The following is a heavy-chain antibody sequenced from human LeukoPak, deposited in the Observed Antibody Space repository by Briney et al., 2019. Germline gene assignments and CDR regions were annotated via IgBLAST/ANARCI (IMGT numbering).Heavy chain of an antibody. Sequence: GGSLRLSCAASGFTFSTYEMNWVRQAPGKGLEWVSYISSSGRTIYYADSVKGRFTISRDNAKNSLYLQMNSLRAEDTAVYYCAREGWILRGYFDYWGQGTLVTVST. V-gene: IGHV3-48*03. CDR3: AREGWILRGYFDY. CDR2: ISSSGRTI. CDR1: GFTFSTYE. J-gene: IGHJ4*02. D-gene: IGHD5-18*01.